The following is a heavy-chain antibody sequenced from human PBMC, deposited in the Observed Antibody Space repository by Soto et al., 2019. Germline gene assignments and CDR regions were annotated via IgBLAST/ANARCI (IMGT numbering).Heavy chain of an antibody. D-gene: IGHD6-13*01. Sequence: GGSLRLSCAASGFTVSSNYMSWVRQAPGKGLEWVSVLYPGGSTYYADSVKGRFTISRDNSENTLSLQMNSLRVEDTAVYYCVRDLGSWDNPYYLDVWGKGTTVTVSS. J-gene: IGHJ6*03. CDR2: LYPGGST. CDR3: VRDLGSWDNPYYLDV. CDR1: GFTVSSNY. V-gene: IGHV3-66*01.